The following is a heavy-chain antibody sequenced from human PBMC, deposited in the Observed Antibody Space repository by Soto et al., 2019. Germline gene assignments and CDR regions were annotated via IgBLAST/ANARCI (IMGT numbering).Heavy chain of an antibody. CDR2: IYYSGST. J-gene: IGHJ4*02. CDR1: GGSISSSSYY. D-gene: IGHD3-10*01. CDR3: ASEYMVRGAVAFDY. Sequence: QLQLQESGPGLVKPSETLSLTCTVSGGSISSSSYYWGWIRQPPGKGLEWIGSIYYSGSTYYNPSLKSRVTISVDTSKNQFSLKLSSVTAADTAVYYCASEYMVRGAVAFDYWGQGTLVTVSS. V-gene: IGHV4-39*01.